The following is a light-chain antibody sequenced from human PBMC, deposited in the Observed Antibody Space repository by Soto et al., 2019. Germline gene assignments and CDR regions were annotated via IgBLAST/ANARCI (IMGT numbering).Light chain of an antibody. CDR3: VLYMGSDIYV. J-gene: IGLJ1*01. CDR1: SGSVSTSYY. CDR2: STD. V-gene: IGLV8-61*01. Sequence: QTVVTQEPSFSVSPGGTVTLTCGLSSGSVSTSYYASWYQQTPGQAPRTLIYSTDIRSSGVPDRFSGSILGNKAALTITGAQADDESDYYGVLYMGSDIYVFGTGTKLTVL.